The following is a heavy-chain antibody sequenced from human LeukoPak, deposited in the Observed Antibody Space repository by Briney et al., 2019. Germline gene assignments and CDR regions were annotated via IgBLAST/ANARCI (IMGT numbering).Heavy chain of an antibody. J-gene: IGHJ4*02. V-gene: IGHV1-24*01. CDR3: ATRGFGCSSTSCYVDY. CDR2: FDPEDGET. Sequence: ASVKVSCKVSGYTLTELSMHWVRQAPGKGLEWMGGFDPEDGETIYAQKFQGRVTMTEDTSTDTAYMELSSLRSEDTAVYYCATRGFGCSSTSCYVDYWGQGTLVTVSS. D-gene: IGHD2-2*01. CDR1: GYTLTELS.